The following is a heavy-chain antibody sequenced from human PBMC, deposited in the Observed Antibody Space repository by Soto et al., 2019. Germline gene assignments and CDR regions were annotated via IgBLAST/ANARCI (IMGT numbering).Heavy chain of an antibody. CDR2: ISAYNGNT. D-gene: IGHD5-18*01. J-gene: IGHJ4*02. V-gene: IGHV1-18*01. Sequence: ASVKVSCKASGYTFTSYGISWVRQAPGQGLEWMGWISAYNGNTNYAQKLQGRVTMTTDTSTSTAYMELRSLRSDDTAVYYCARAEVRRTAMASWYYFDYWGQGTLVTVSS. CDR3: ARAEVRRTAMASWYYFDY. CDR1: GYTFTSYG.